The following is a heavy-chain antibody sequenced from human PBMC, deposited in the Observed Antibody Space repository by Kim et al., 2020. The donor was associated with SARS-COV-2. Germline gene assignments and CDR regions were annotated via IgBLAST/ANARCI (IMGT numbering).Heavy chain of an antibody. Sequence: ASVKVSCKASGYTFTSYGISWVRQAPGQGLEWMGWISAYNGNTNYAQKLQGRVTMTTDTSTSTAYMELRSLRSDDTAVYYCARDKTSVVPAAIVDYYYYGMDVWGQGTTVTVSS. V-gene: IGHV1-18*01. CDR1: GYTFTSYG. CDR3: ARDKTSVVPAAIVDYYYYGMDV. J-gene: IGHJ6*02. CDR2: ISAYNGNT. D-gene: IGHD2-2*02.